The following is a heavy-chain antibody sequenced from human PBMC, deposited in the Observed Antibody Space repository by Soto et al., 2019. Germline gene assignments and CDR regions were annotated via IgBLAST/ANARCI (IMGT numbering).Heavy chain of an antibody. V-gene: IGHV3-7*01. D-gene: IGHD6-19*01. Sequence: EVQLVESGGGLVQPGGSLRLSCAASGFTFIGHWRSWVRQAPGKGLEWVANIKQDGREKYYVDSVKGRFTISRDNAKNSLHLEMNSLRVEDTAMYYCARDMGVAVPGRGLYDYWGQGTLVTVSS. CDR1: GFTFIGHW. CDR2: IKQDGREK. CDR3: ARDMGVAVPGRGLYDY. J-gene: IGHJ4*02.